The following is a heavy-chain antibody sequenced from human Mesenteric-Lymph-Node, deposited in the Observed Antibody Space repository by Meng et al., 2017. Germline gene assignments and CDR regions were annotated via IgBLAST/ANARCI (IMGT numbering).Heavy chain of an antibody. J-gene: IGHJ5*02. CDR1: GGSISSINW. D-gene: IGHD6-13*01. CDR3: ARVAAAGNEWFDP. CDR2: IYNSGST. V-gene: IGHV4-4*02. Sequence: QLQRQGSGPGLVKPSETLSLTCAVSGGSISSINWWTWVRQPPGKGLEWIGEIYNSGSTNYNPSLKSRVTISVDKSKNQFSLKLSSVTAADTAVYYCARVAAAGNEWFDPWGQGTLVTVSS.